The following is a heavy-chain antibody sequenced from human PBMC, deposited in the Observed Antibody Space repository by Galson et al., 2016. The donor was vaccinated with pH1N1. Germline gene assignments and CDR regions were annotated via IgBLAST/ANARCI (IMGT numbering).Heavy chain of an antibody. D-gene: IGHD3-16*01. CDR3: AKEIQRGSYGMDV. Sequence: SLRLSCAASGFTFHDYTMHWVRQTPGKGLKWVSLVSWDGGSTYYADYVKGRFTVSRDNSKNSLYLQMNSLRSEDTALYYYAKEIQRGSYGMDVWGRGTTVTVSS. CDR1: GFTFHDYT. V-gene: IGHV3-43*01. CDR2: VSWDGGST. J-gene: IGHJ6*02.